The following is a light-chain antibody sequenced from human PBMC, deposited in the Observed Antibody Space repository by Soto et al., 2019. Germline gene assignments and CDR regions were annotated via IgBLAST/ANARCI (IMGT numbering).Light chain of an antibody. CDR3: QQANSFPFT. CDR2: AAS. CDR1: QGSSSW. V-gene: IGKV1-12*01. J-gene: IGKJ3*01. Sequence: DIQMTQSPSSVSASVGDRVTITCRASQGSSSWLALYQHNPGKAPKLLIYAASSLQSGVPSRFSGSGSGTDFTLTISSLQPEDFATYYCQQANSFPFTFGPGTKVDIK.